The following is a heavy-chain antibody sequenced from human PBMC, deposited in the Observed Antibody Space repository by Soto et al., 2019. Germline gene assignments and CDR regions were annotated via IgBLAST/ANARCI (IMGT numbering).Heavy chain of an antibody. D-gene: IGHD2-21*01. CDR3: ARGLIDYFHGMDV. Sequence: GGSLRLSCAASGFTFSSSIMNWVRQAPGKGLEWVSYISSSSSTIYYADSVKGRFTISRDNAKNSLYLQMNSLRDEDTAVYYCARGLIDYFHGMDVWGQGTTVTVSS. V-gene: IGHV3-48*02. CDR1: GFTFSSSI. J-gene: IGHJ6*02. CDR2: ISSSSSTI.